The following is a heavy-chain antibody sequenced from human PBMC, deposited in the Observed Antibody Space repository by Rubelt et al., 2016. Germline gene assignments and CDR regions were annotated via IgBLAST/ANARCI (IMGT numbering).Heavy chain of an antibody. CDR3: TTDPDVVGGTYGNY. D-gene: IGHD2-8*01. CDR1: GFTFYNAW. CDR2: IQSKSDGDTI. V-gene: IGHV3-15*07. Sequence: VHLVESGGGVVQPGRSLRLSCAASGFTFYNAWMNWVRQAPGKGLEWVGLIQSKSDGDTIDYAAPVNGRFSISRDDSKNTLYRQMDSMKIEDTAAYYCTTDPDVVGGTYGNYWCRGTLGTVSS. J-gene: IGHJ4*02.